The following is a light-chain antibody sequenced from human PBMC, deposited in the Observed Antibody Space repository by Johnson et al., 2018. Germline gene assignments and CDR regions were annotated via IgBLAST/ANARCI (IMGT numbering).Light chain of an antibody. Sequence: QSVLTQPPSVSAAPGQKVTISCSGSSSNIGNNYVSWYQQLPGTAPKLLIYENNKRPSGIPARSSGSKSGKSATLGMTGLQTGVEADYYCGTWDSSLSAGNVFGTGTKVTVL. CDR3: GTWDSSLSAGNV. CDR2: ENN. CDR1: SSNIGNNY. V-gene: IGLV1-51*02. J-gene: IGLJ1*01.